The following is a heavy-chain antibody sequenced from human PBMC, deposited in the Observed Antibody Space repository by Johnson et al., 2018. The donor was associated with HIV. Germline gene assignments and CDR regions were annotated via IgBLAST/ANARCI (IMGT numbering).Heavy chain of an antibody. V-gene: IGHV3-30*03. CDR1: GFTFSSYG. CDR3: TRGSFTDDAFDV. Sequence: QVQLVESGGGVVQPGRSLRLSCVASGFTFSSYGIHWVRQAPGKGLEWVAVISYDGGNKYYADSVKGRFSISRDNSNNTVYLQMNSLRPEDTAVYYCTRGSFTDDAFDVWGLGTMVTVSS. D-gene: IGHD1-26*01. J-gene: IGHJ3*01. CDR2: ISYDGGNK.